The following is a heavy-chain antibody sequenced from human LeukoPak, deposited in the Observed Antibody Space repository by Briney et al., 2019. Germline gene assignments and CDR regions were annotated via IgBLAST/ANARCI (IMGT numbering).Heavy chain of an antibody. D-gene: IGHD1-7*01. CDR3: ARGPRTGTAFYYYGMDV. CDR2: ISYDGRNK. CDR1: GFTFSSYA. V-gene: IGHV3-30*04. J-gene: IGHJ6*02. Sequence: GGSLRLSCAASGFTFSSYAMHWVRQAPGKGPEWVAIISYDGRNKYYADSVKGRYTISRDDSKNTLYVQMNSLRAEDTAVYYCARGPRTGTAFYYYGMDVWGQGTTVTVSS.